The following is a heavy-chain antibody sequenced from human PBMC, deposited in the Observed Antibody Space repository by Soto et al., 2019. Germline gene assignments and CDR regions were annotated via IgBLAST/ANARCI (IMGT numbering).Heavy chain of an antibody. CDR2: ISGSGGST. CDR3: AKDPGPYDSSGTSWFDY. CDR1: GFTFSSYA. V-gene: IGHV3-23*01. D-gene: IGHD3-22*01. Sequence: GESLKISCAASGFTFSSYAMSWVRQAPGKGLEWVSAISGSGGSTYYADSVKGRFTISRDNSKNTLYLQMNSLRAEDTAVYYCAKDPGPYDSSGTSWFDYWGQGTLVTVSS. J-gene: IGHJ4*02.